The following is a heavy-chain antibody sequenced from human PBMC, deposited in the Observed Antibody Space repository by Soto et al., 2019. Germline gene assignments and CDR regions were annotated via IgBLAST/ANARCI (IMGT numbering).Heavy chain of an antibody. D-gene: IGHD5-12*01. J-gene: IGHJ4*02. CDR2: INPNSDGT. Sequence: QVQLVQSGAEVKKPGASVKVSCKASGYSFTGYYIHWVRQAPGQGLEWMGWINPNSDGTIYGQKFLGRVTMTRDTPISAAYMELPRLTSDDTALYYCARQRYSGDNLNFDYWGQGTLVTVSS. CDR3: ARQRYSGDNLNFDY. V-gene: IGHV1-2*02. CDR1: GYSFTGYY.